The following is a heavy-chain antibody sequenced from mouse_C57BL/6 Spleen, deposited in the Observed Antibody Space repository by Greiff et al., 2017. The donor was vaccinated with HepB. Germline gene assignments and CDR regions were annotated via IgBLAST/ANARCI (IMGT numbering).Heavy chain of an antibody. Sequence: VQLQQPGAELVKPGASVKLSCKASGYTFTSYWMHWVKQRPGQGLEWIGMIHPNSGSTNYNEKFKSKATLTVDKSSSTAYMQLSSLTSEDSAVYYCARYGYDYDGDWFAYWGQGTLVTVSA. CDR3: ARYGYDYDGDWFAY. V-gene: IGHV1-64*01. J-gene: IGHJ3*01. D-gene: IGHD2-4*01. CDR2: IHPNSGST. CDR1: GYTFTSYW.